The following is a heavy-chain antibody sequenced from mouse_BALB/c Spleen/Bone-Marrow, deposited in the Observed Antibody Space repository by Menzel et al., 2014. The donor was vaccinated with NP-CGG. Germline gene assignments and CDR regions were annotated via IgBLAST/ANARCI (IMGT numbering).Heavy chain of an antibody. CDR1: GFDFXRYW. CDR3: ARRGYGSRYFDV. J-gene: IGHJ1*01. Sequence: EVKLMESGGGLVQPGGSLKLSCAASGFDFXRYWMSWVRQAPGKGLEWIGEINPDSSTINYTPSLKDKFIISRDNAKNTLYLQMSKVRSEDTALYYCARRGYGSRYFDVWGAGTTVTVSS. D-gene: IGHD2-2*01. CDR2: INPDSSTI. V-gene: IGHV4-1*02.